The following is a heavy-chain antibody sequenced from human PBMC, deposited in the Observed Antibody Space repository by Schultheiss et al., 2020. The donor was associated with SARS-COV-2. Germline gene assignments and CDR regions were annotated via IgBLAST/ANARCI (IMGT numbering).Heavy chain of an antibody. V-gene: IGHV4-30-4*08. Sequence: SETLSLTCTVSGGSISSSSYYWSWIRQHPGKGLEWIGYIYYSGSTYYNPSLKSRVTISVDTSKNQFSLKLSSVTAADTAVYYCARDPLGYFDYWGQGTLVTVSS. J-gene: IGHJ4*02. CDR2: IYYSGST. CDR3: ARDPLGYFDY. CDR1: GGSISSSSYY.